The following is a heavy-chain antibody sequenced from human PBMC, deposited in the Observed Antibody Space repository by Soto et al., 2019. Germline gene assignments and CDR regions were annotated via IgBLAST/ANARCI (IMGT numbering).Heavy chain of an antibody. CDR1: GGSISSSSYY. Sequence: KTSETLSLTCTVSGGSISSSSYYWGWIRQPPGKGLEWVGSIYYSGSTYYNPSLKSRVTISVDTSKNQFSLRLTSVTAADTAVYYCARLLSVSSNLATIAIQTPKAYFDYWGQGTLVTVSS. CDR2: IYYSGST. V-gene: IGHV4-39*01. J-gene: IGHJ4*02. CDR3: ARLLSVSSNLATIAIQTPKAYFDY. D-gene: IGHD2-21*01.